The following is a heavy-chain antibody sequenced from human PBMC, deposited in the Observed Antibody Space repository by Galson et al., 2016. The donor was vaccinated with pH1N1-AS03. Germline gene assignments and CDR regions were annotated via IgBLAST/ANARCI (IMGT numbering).Heavy chain of an antibody. CDR2: IYYSGST. CDR1: GGSISNYY. J-gene: IGHJ5*02. D-gene: IGHD1-26*01. V-gene: IGHV4-59*01. Sequence: SETLSLTCTVSGGSISNYYWTWIRQPPGKGLEWIGYIYYSGSTNYNPSLKSRVTISVDTSKNQFSLKLGSVTAADTAVYYCARDLGELLSWFDPWGQGTLVTVSS. CDR3: ARDLGELLSWFDP.